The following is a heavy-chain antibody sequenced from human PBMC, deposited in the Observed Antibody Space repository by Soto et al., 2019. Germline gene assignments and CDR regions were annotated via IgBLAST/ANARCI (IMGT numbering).Heavy chain of an antibody. CDR2: IYWDGES. V-gene: IGHV2-5*02. CDR3: AHRDSTGTTTYFDS. Sequence: SGPTLVNPTETLTLTCTFSGFSFTTTRMGVGWTRQPPGKALEWLAIIYWDGESRYNPLLRRRLTLTEDTSKNQVVLTVTNMDPKATATYYCAHRDSTGTTTYFDSWGHGIPVTVSS. J-gene: IGHJ4*01. D-gene: IGHD1-1*01. CDR1: GFSFTTTRMG.